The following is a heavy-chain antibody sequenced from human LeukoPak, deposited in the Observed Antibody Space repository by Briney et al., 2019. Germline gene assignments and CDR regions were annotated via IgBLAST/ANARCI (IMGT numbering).Heavy chain of an antibody. V-gene: IGHV4-34*01. D-gene: IGHD3-22*01. CDR1: GGSFSGYY. CDR2: INHSGST. Sequence: SETLSLTCAVYGGSFSGYYWSWIRQPPGKGLEWIGEINHSGSTNYNPSLKSRVTISVDTSKNQFSLKLSSVTAADTAVYYCARQGIEGTSSGYYWDPFDYWGQGTLVTVSS. CDR3: ARQGIEGTSSGYYWDPFDY. J-gene: IGHJ4*02.